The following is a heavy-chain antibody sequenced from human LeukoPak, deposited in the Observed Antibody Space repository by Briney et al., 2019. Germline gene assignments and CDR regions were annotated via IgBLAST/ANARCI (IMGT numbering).Heavy chain of an antibody. V-gene: IGHV4-38-2*02. CDR1: GDSISNGYY. J-gene: IGHJ5*01. Sequence: SETLSLTCSVSGDSISNGYYWGWIRQPPGKGLEWIGTMYHSGSTYYTPSLQSRVTISIDTSTNEVSLRLTSVTATDTAVYFCARAPRQSSWYDSWGQGTLVTVSS. CDR2: MYHSGST. D-gene: IGHD6-13*01. CDR3: ARAPRQSSWYDS.